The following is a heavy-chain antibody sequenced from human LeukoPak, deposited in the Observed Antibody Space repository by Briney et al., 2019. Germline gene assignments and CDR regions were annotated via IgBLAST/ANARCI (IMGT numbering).Heavy chain of an antibody. J-gene: IGHJ4*02. V-gene: IGHV3-23*01. Sequence: GGSLRLSCAASGFTFSIYAMSWVRQAPGKGLEWVSALSASGGNTYYADSVKGRFTISRDTSKNTVYLQMNSLRAEDTAVYFCAKRGGSIWYQFDSWGQGTLVTVSS. CDR1: GFTFSIYA. D-gene: IGHD6-13*01. CDR3: AKRGGSIWYQFDS. CDR2: LSASGGNT.